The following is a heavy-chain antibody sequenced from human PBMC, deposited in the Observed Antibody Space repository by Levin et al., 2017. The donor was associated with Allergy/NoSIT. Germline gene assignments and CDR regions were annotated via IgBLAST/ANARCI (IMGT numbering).Heavy chain of an antibody. J-gene: IGHJ4*02. CDR3: ARGSLFDQLLPFDY. V-gene: IGHV3-48*02. CDR1: GFTFSNYS. CDR2: ISSSSSTT. Sequence: GESLKISCAASGFTFSNYSMNWVRQAPGKGLEWVSYISSSSSTTYYADSVKGRFTISRDNAKNSLYLQMNSLRDEDTAVYYCARGSLFDQLLPFDYWGQGTLVTVSS. D-gene: IGHD2-2*01.